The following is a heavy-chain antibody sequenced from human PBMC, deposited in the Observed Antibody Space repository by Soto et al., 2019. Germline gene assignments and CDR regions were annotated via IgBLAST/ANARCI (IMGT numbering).Heavy chain of an antibody. CDR3: AGDQRELELLDH. V-gene: IGHV1-18*04. Sequence: ASVKVPCKASGYTFTSYAITWVRQAPGQGLEWMGWISGYNGNTKYAQKLQGRVTMTTDTSTSTAYMEMRSLRSDDTAVYYCAGDQRELELLDHWGRGTLVTVSS. CDR2: ISGYNGNT. D-gene: IGHD1-7*01. CDR1: GYTFTSYA. J-gene: IGHJ4*02.